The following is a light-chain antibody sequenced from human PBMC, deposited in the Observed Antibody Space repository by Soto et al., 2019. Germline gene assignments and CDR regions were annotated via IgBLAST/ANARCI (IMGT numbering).Light chain of an antibody. V-gene: IGKV1-39*01. CDR2: AAS. J-gene: IGKJ1*01. CDR3: QQSDSTPPT. Sequence: DIQMNQSPSSLPASVGDRVTISCRASQSIRSYVNWYQQKPGKAPKLLIYAASSLQRGVPSRFSGSGSGTDFTLTISSVQPEDVATYYCQQSDSTPPTFGQGTKVQIK. CDR1: QSIRSY.